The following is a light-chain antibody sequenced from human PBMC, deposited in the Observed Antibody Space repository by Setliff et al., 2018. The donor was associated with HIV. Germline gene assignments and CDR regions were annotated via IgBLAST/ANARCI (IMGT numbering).Light chain of an antibody. CDR3: CSYAGSSTFV. Sequence: QSALTQFASVSGSPGQSITISCTGTSSDVGSYNLVSWYQQHPGKAPKLMIYEVTKRPSGISHRFSGSKSGNTASLTISGLLAEDEAEYYCCSYAGSSTFVFGSGTKVTVL. J-gene: IGLJ1*01. CDR1: SSDVGSYNL. V-gene: IGLV2-23*02. CDR2: EVT.